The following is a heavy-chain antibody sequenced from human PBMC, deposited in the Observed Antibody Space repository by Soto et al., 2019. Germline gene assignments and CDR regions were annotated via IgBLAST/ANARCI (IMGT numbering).Heavy chain of an antibody. CDR1: GFTFSSYG. V-gene: IGHV3-30*18. J-gene: IGHJ4*02. CDR2: ISYDGSNK. Sequence: PGGSLRLSCAASGFTFSSYGMHWVRQAPGKGLEWVAVISYDGSNKYYADSVKGRFTISRDNSKNTLYLQMNSLRAEDTAVYYCAKDRWVYGSLGRHSDYWGQGTLVTVSS. CDR3: AKDRWVYGSLGRHSDY. D-gene: IGHD3-10*01.